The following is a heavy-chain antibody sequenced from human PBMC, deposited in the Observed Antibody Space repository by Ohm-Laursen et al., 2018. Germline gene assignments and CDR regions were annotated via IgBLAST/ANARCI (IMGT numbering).Heavy chain of an antibody. CDR2: INPNSGGT. V-gene: IGHV1-2*02. Sequence: ASVKVSCKASGYTFTGYYMHWVRQAPGQGLEWMGWINPNSGGTSYAQKFQGRVTMTRDTSISTAYMELSRLRSDDTAVYYCARDSPIHPFDPWGQGTLVTVSS. CDR3: ARDSPIHPFDP. CDR1: GYTFTGYY. J-gene: IGHJ5*02.